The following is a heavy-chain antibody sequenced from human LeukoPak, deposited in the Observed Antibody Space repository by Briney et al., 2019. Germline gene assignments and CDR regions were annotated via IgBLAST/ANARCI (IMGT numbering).Heavy chain of an antibody. J-gene: IGHJ3*02. CDR2: IWYDGSNK. CDR1: GFTFSSYG. V-gene: IGHV3-33*06. D-gene: IGHD3-3*01. CDR3: AKIGDYDFRSGYYRPQTDAFDI. Sequence: PGRSLRLSCAASGFTFSSYGMHWVRQAPGKGLEWVAVIWYDGSNKYYADSVKGRFTISRDNSKNTLYLQMNSLRAEDTAVYYCAKIGDYDFRSGYYRPQTDAFDIWGQGTMVTVSS.